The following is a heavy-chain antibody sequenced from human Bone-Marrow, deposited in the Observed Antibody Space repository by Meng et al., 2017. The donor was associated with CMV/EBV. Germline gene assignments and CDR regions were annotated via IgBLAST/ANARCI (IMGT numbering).Heavy chain of an antibody. CDR1: GFTFSSYW. D-gene: IGHD3-10*01. CDR2: ISSEGSNT. J-gene: IGHJ4*02. V-gene: IGHV3-74*01. Sequence: EVQLVESGGGLVQPGGSLKLSCAASGFTFSSYWMHWVRQAPGKGLMWVSGISSEGSNTFYADSVKGRFTISRDNAKNTLFLQMNSLGAEDTAVYYCARHFYHSGSGDYWGQGSLVTVSS. CDR3: ARHFYHSGSGDY.